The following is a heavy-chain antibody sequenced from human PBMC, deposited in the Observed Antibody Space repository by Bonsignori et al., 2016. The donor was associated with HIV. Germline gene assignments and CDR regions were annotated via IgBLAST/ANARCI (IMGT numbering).Heavy chain of an antibody. Sequence: QLQLQESGPGLVKPSETLSLTCTVSGGSISSSSYYWGWIRQPPGKGLEWIGSIYYSGSTYYNPSLKSRVTISVDTSKNQFSLKLSSVTAADTAVYYCAVEYSSYRHGWFDPWGQGTPGHRLL. D-gene: IGHD6-6*01. J-gene: IGHJ5*02. CDR2: IYYSGST. CDR1: GGSISSSSYY. V-gene: IGHV4-39*01. CDR3: AVEYSSYRHGWFDP.